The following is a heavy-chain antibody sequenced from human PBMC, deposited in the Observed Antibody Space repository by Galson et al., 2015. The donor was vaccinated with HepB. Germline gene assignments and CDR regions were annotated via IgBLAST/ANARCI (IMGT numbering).Heavy chain of an antibody. CDR1: GCTFSSYA. CDR2: IRYDGSNK. J-gene: IGHJ4*02. Sequence: SLRLSCAASGCTFSSYAIRWVRQAPGKGLEWVGFIRYDGSNKYYAEYVKGRITISRDNSKNTLYLQMNSLRAEDTAVYYCAKEVPAMAQNFDYWGQGTLVTVSS. CDR3: AKEVPAMAQNFDY. D-gene: IGHD2-2*01. V-gene: IGHV3-30*02.